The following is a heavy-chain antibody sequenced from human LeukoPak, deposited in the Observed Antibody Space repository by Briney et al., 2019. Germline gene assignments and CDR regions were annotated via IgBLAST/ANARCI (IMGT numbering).Heavy chain of an antibody. V-gene: IGHV4-59*01. Sequence: SETLSLTCAVSGGSISSYYWSWIRQPPGKGLECIGYMYYSGSTNYNPSLKSRVTISGDTSKNQFSLKLSSVTAADTAVYYCARVRRSRYSSGWYGFDYWGQGTLVTVSS. CDR2: MYYSGST. D-gene: IGHD6-19*01. J-gene: IGHJ4*02. CDR1: GGSISSYY. CDR3: ARVRRSRYSSGWYGFDY.